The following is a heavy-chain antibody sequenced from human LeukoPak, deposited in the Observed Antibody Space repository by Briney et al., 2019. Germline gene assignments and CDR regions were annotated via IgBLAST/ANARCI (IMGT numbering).Heavy chain of an antibody. CDR1: GFTFSSYV. Sequence: GGSLRLSCAASGFTFSSYVMYWVRQAPGKGLEWVAVIAYDGSNKYYADSVKGRFTISRDNSKNTLYLQMNSLRAEDTAVYYCARDGAYCSGGSCHSYNACDIWGQGTVVTVSS. CDR2: IAYDGSNK. D-gene: IGHD2-15*01. J-gene: IGHJ3*02. V-gene: IGHV3-30-3*01. CDR3: ARDGAYCSGGSCHSYNACDI.